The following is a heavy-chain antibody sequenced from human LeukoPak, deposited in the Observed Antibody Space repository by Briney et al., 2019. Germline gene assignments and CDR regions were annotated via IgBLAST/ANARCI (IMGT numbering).Heavy chain of an antibody. J-gene: IGHJ4*02. V-gene: IGHV1-69*06. Sequence: GASVKVSCKASGGTFSSYDISWARQAPGQGLEWMGGIMPMFGTANYAQKFQGRVTITADKSTSTAYMELSSLRSEDTAVYYCASGRTDIVVVPATLRNYYFDYWGQGTLVTVSS. CDR2: IMPMFGTA. CDR3: ASGRTDIVVVPATLRNYYFDY. CDR1: GGTFSSYD. D-gene: IGHD2-2*01.